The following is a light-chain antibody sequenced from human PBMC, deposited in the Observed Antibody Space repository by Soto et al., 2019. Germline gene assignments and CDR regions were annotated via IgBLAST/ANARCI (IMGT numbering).Light chain of an antibody. CDR1: QTISSW. Sequence: DIKMTQSPSTLSGSVGDRVTITCRASQTISSWLAWYQQKPGEAPKLLIYKASTLKSGVPSRFSGSGSGTEFTLTISSLQPDDFATYYCQQSYSTPTFGQGTRLEIK. J-gene: IGKJ5*01. V-gene: IGKV1-5*03. CDR2: KAS. CDR3: QQSYSTPT.